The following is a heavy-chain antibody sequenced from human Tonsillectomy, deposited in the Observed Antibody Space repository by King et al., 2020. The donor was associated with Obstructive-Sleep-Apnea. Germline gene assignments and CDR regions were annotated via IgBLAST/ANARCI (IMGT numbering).Heavy chain of an antibody. Sequence: LQLQESGPGLVKPSQTLSLTCTVSGGSISSGGYYWSWIRQHPGKGLEWIGYIYYSGSTYYNPSLKSRVTISVDTSKNQFSLKLCSVTAADTAVYYCAREAVSDYYGMDVWGQGTTVTVSS. D-gene: IGHD6-19*01. CDR2: IYYSGST. CDR3: AREAVSDYYGMDV. V-gene: IGHV4-31*03. CDR1: GGSISSGGYY. J-gene: IGHJ6*02.